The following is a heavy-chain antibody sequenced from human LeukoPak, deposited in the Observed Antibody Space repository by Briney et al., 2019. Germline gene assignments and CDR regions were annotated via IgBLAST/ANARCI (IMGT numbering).Heavy chain of an antibody. J-gene: IGHJ4*02. CDR1: GASFGSHY. D-gene: IGHD3-22*01. V-gene: IGHV4-59*11. CDR2: VYYDGTT. Sequence: SETLSLTCTVSGASFGSHYWTWIRQAPGEGLEWIGYVYYDGTTNYNPSLKSRVTISIDTSNNQFSLNLRSVTAADTAIYYCARRYYYHSSGYYYSYLDYWGQGALVTASS. CDR3: ARRYYYHSSGYYYSYLDY.